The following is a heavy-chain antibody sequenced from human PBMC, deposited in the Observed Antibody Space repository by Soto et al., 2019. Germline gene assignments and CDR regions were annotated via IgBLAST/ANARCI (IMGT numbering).Heavy chain of an antibody. V-gene: IGHV4-61*01. CDR1: GGSLSSGSYY. CDR3: ARVSSGWYYFDY. D-gene: IGHD6-19*01. CDR2: MYNSGST. J-gene: IGHJ4*02. Sequence: XTLSLTCTVSGGSLSSGSYYWSWIRQPPGKGLEWIGYMYNSGSTNYNPSLKSRVIISVDTSKNQFSLKMSSLTAADTAVYYCARVSSGWYYFDYWGQGTLGTVSS.